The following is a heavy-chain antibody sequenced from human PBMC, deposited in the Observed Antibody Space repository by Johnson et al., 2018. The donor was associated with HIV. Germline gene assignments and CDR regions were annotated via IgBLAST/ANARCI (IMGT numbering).Heavy chain of an antibody. CDR2: IRYDGSNK. J-gene: IGHJ3*02. Sequence: QVQLVESGGGLVQPGGSLRLSCAASGFTFSRYGMHWVRQAPGKGLEWVAFIRYDGSNKYYADSLKGRFTISRDDSMTTLFRQMNSMRAEYTAVYYCARGRVGTGSMRGGGFDIWGQGTLVTVSS. V-gene: IGHV3-30*02. CDR1: GFTFSRYG. D-gene: IGHD1/OR15-1a*01. CDR3: ARGRVGTGSMRGGGFDI.